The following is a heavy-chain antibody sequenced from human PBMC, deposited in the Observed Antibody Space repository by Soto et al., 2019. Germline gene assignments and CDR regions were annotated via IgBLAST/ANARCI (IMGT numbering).Heavy chain of an antibody. V-gene: IGHV1-69*02. J-gene: IGHJ5*02. CDR2: IIPILGIA. CDR3: ARETGYSSIRQKDNWFDP. CDR1: GGTFSSYT. Sequence: SVKVSCKASGGTFSSYTISWVRQAPGQGLEWMGRIIPILGIANYAQKFQGRVTITADKSTSTAYMELSSLRSEDTAVYYCARETGYSSIRQKDNWFDPWGQGTLVTVSS. D-gene: IGHD6-13*01.